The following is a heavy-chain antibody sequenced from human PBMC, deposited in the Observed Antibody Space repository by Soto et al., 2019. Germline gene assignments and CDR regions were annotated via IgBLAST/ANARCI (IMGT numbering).Heavy chain of an antibody. CDR2: ISYDGSNK. CDR3: AKAKDIVVVPAAQPYYYYGMDV. CDR1: GFTFSSYG. J-gene: IGHJ6*02. Sequence: QLGGSLRLSCAASGFTFSSYGMHWVRQAPGKGLEWVAVISYDGSNKYYADSVKGRFTISRDNSKNTLYLQMNSLRAEDTAVYYCAKAKDIVVVPAAQPYYYYGMDVWGQGTTVTVSS. V-gene: IGHV3-30*18. D-gene: IGHD2-2*01.